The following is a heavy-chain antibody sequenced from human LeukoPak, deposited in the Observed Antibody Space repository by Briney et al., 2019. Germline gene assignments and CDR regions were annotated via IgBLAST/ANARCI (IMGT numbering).Heavy chain of an antibody. Sequence: SETLSLTCTVSGGSISSYYWSWIRQPPGKGLEWIGYIYHSGSTYYNPSLKSRVTISVDRSKNQFSLKLSSVTAADTAVYYCARAITIFGVVTTANYFDYWGQGTLVTVSS. CDR1: GGSISSYY. D-gene: IGHD3-3*01. V-gene: IGHV4-59*12. CDR3: ARAITIFGVVTTANYFDY. CDR2: IYHSGST. J-gene: IGHJ4*02.